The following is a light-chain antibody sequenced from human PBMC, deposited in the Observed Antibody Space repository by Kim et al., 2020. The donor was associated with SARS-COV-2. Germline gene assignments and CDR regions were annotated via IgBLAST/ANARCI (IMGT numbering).Light chain of an antibody. J-gene: IGKJ4*01. Sequence: PGERATLTCRASQRVGNTLAWFQQKPGQAPRLLIFETSNRDTGIPARFSGSGSGTGFTLTISSLEPEDFAVYYCQQRYDWPLTFGGGTKVDIK. CDR2: ETS. CDR3: QQRYDWPLT. CDR1: QRVGNT. V-gene: IGKV3-11*01.